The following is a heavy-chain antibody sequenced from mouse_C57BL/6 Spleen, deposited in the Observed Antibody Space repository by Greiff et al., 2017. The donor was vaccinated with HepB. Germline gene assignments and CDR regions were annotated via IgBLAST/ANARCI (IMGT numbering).Heavy chain of an antibody. CDR2: ISYSGST. CDR1: GYSITSGYD. V-gene: IGHV3-1*01. CDR3: AREYYGSTHGYFDV. Sequence: EVQVVESGPGMVKPSQSLSLTCTVTGYSITSGYDWHWIRHFPGNKLEWMGYISYSGSTNYNPSLKSRISITHDTSKNHFFLKLNSVTTEDTATYYCAREYYGSTHGYFDVWGTGTTVTVSS. J-gene: IGHJ1*03. D-gene: IGHD1-1*01.